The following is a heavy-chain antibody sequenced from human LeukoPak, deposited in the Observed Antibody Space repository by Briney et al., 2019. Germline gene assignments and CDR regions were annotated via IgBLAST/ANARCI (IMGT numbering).Heavy chain of an antibody. Sequence: GGSLRLSCAATGFTFSNYWMSWFRQAPGKGLEWVANIKYDGREKQYVDSEKGRFTISRDNAKNSLFLQMNSLRAEDTAVYYCARYLNSGPEDFWGQGTLVTVSS. J-gene: IGHJ4*02. CDR1: GFTFSNYW. V-gene: IGHV3-7*01. CDR3: ARYLNSGPEDF. D-gene: IGHD1-26*01. CDR2: IKYDGREK.